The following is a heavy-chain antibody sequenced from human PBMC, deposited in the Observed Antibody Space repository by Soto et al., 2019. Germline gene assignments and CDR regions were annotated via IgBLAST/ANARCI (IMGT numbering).Heavy chain of an antibody. D-gene: IGHD2-21*02. CDR3: ARQTVVVAPRADGGDKYVLEG. J-gene: IGHJ6*04. V-gene: IGHV5-51*01. CDR1: GYSFTNYW. CDR2: IYPGDSDT. Sequence: GESLKISCKDSGYSFTNYWIAWVRQMPGKGLEWMGIIYPGDSDTRYSPAFQGQVTISVDKSSSTAYLQWGSLKASDTAMYYCARQTVVVAPRADGGDKYVLEGWGKGTTGGASS.